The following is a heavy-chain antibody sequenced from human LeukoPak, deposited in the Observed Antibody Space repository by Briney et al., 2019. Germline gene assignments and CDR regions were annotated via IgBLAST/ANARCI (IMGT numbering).Heavy chain of an antibody. Sequence: SGPTLVNPTQTLTLTCTFSGFSLTTDQVVVGWVRQPPGKAPEWLTFIYGNNDKRYSSSLSSRLTITKDTSKNQVVLTMTDMASVDTATYYCAHRTTVTSVDVWGRGTLVTVSS. CDR3: AHRTTVTSVDV. J-gene: IGHJ4*02. D-gene: IGHD4-17*01. V-gene: IGHV2-5*01. CDR2: IYGNNDK. CDR1: GFSLTTDQVV.